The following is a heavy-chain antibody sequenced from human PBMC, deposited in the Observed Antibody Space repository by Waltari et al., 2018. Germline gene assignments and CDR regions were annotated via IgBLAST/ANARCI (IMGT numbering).Heavy chain of an antibody. V-gene: IGHV3-53*02. CDR1: GFTVSNNY. Sequence: EVQLVETGGGLIQPGGSLKLSCAASGFTVSNNYLNWVRQPPGKGLVLVSIIYSGGSTFYADSVRGRFTISRDNSKNTLYLRMNGLRADDTAVYYCATGGLGGAFDIWGQGTMVTVSS. D-gene: IGHD1-26*01. J-gene: IGHJ3*02. CDR2: IYSGGST. CDR3: ATGGLGGAFDI.